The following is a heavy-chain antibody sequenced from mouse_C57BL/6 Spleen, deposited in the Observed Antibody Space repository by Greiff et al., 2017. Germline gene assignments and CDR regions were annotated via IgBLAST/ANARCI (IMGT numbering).Heavy chain of an antibody. Sequence: VQLQQSGPALVKPGASVKMSCKASGYTFTDYNMHWVKQRHGKSLEWIGYINPNTGGTSYHQKFKGKATVTVNKASSTAYMELRSVTSEDSAVYYWAIQLGPYYFDYWGKGTTLTVSS. CDR2: INPNTGGT. J-gene: IGHJ2*01. V-gene: IGHV1-22*01. D-gene: IGHD4-1*02. CDR3: AIQLGPYYFDY. CDR1: GYTFTDYN.